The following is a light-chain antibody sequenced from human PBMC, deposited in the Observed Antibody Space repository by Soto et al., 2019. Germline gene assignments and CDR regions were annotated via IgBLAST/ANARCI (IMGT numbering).Light chain of an antibody. CDR3: SSYTSSSTLEGYV. CDR1: SSDVGGYNY. Sequence: QPVLTQPASVSGSPGQSITISCTGTSSDVGGYNYVSWYQQHPGKAPKLMIYEVSNRPSGVSNRFSGSKSGNTASLTISGLQAEDEADYYCSSYTSSSTLEGYVFGTGTKLTVL. CDR2: EVS. J-gene: IGLJ1*01. V-gene: IGLV2-14*01.